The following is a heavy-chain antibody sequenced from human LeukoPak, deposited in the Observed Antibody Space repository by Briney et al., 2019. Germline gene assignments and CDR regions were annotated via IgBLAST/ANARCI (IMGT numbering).Heavy chain of an antibody. CDR1: GFTFSSYS. D-gene: IGHD6-19*01. V-gene: IGHV3-21*01. CDR3: ARAGIAVAGIDY. Sequence: GGSLRLSCAASGFTFSSYSMNWVRQAPGKGLEWVSSISSSSSYIYYADSVKGRFTISRDNAKNSLYLQMNSLRAEDTAVYYCARAGIAVAGIDYWGQGTLVTVSA. J-gene: IGHJ4*02. CDR2: ISSSSSYI.